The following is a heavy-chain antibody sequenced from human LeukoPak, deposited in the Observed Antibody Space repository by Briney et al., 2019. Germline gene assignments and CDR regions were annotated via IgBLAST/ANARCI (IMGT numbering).Heavy chain of an antibody. CDR1: GYTFTGYY. J-gene: IGHJ6*03. Sequence: GASVKVSCKASGYTFTGYYMHWVRQAPGQGLEWMGWINPNSGGTNYAQKFQGRVTMTRDTSISTAYMELSRLRSDDTAVYYCARSFSLGYDAPAYYYYYMDVWGKGTTVTVSS. CDR2: INPNSGGT. CDR3: ARSFSLGYDAPAYYYYYMDV. D-gene: IGHD5-12*01. V-gene: IGHV1-2*02.